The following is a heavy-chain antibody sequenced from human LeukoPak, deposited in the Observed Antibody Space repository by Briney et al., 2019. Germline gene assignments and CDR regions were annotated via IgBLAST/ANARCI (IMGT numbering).Heavy chain of an antibody. CDR1: GGSISNYY. V-gene: IGHV4-59*01. D-gene: IGHD4-23*01. CDR3: AREDYGGKADY. CDR2: IYYGDNT. J-gene: IGHJ4*02. Sequence: PSETLSLTCTVSGGSISNYYWSWIRQPPGKGLEWIGYIYYGDNTNYNPSLKSRVTISVDTSKNQFSLKLSSVTTAGTAVYYCAREDYGGKADYWGQGTLVTVSS.